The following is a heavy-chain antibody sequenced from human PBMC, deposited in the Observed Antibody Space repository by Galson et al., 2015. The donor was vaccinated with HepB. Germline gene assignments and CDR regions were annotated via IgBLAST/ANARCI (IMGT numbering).Heavy chain of an antibody. J-gene: IGHJ6*02. D-gene: IGHD6-19*01. V-gene: IGHV1-8*01. CDR2: MDPKSGNT. CDR3: ARGLISSSGFYYNYYGMHV. Sequence: SVKVSCKASGYTFSSYDINWVRQATGQGLEWMGWMDPKSGNTGYAQEFQGRVTMTRNTSRGTAYMELSSLRSEDTAVYYCARGLISSSGFYYNYYGMHVWGQGTTVTVSS. CDR1: GYTFSSYD.